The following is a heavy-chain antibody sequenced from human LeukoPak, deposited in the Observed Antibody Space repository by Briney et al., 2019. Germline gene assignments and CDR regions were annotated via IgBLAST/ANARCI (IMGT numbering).Heavy chain of an antibody. CDR2: IRYDGSNK. V-gene: IGHV3-30*02. CDR1: GFTFSSYG. J-gene: IGHJ4*02. CDR3: AKEHPGYYYDSSGYGLGIFDY. Sequence: GGSLRLSCAASGFTFSSYGMHWVRQAPGKGLEWVAFIRYDGSNKYYAASVEGRFTISRDNTKNTLYLQTNTLRAEDTAVYYCAKEHPGYYYDSSGYGLGIFDYWGQGTLVTVSS. D-gene: IGHD3-22*01.